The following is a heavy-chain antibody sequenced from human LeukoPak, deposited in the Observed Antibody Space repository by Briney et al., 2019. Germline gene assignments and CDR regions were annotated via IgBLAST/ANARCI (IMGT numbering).Heavy chain of an antibody. V-gene: IGHV4-4*02. J-gene: IGHJ4*02. CDR3: ARHEGFSQKD. CDR1: GVSMSSNNW. CDR2: IHESGST. Sequence: SETLSLTCDVSGVSMSSNNWWSWVRQPPGKGLEWIGEIHESGSTNYSPSLKSRVTISVDKSKDQFSLKLSSVTAADTAVYYCARHEGFSQKDWGQGTQVTVS.